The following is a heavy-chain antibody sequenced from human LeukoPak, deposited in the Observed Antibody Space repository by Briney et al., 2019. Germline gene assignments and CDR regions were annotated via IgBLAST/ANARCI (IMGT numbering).Heavy chain of an antibody. V-gene: IGHV4-39*01. D-gene: IGHD5-24*01. CDR3: ARGWGDGYNYHYFDY. CDR1: GGSISSSSFY. CDR2: IYYSGST. Sequence: PSETLSLTCTVSGGSISSSSFYWGWIRQPPGKGLEWIGSIYYSGSTYYTPSLKSRVTISVDTSKNQFSLKLSSVTAADTAVYYCARGWGDGYNYHYFDYWGQGTLVTVSS. J-gene: IGHJ4*02.